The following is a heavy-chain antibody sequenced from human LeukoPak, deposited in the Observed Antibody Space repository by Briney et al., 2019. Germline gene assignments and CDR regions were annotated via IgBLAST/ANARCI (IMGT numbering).Heavy chain of an antibody. CDR2: IYYSGST. D-gene: IGHD3-9*01. V-gene: IGHV4-31*03. J-gene: IGHJ4*02. CDR3: ARIYYDILTGYVTFDY. Sequence: SQTLSLTCTVSGCSISSGGYYWSWIRQHPGKGLEWIGYIYYSGSTYYNPSLKSRVTISVDTSKNQFSLKLSSVTAADTAVYYCARIYYDILTGYVTFDYWGQGTLVTVSS. CDR1: GCSISSGGYY.